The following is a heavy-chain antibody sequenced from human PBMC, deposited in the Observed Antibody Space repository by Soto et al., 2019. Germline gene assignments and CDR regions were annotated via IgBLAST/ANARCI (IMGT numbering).Heavy chain of an antibody. CDR1: GCTFTGYF. CDR2: INPNSGAT. V-gene: IGHV1-2*02. Sequence: ASVRVSFKASGCTFTGYFMHWVRQAPGQGREWMGWINPNSGATKYAQKFQGRVTLSRDTSIRTAYMELSGLRSDDTAVYYCARGGGTILAPLPWGQGTLVTVSS. J-gene: IGHJ5*02. D-gene: IGHD3-3*01. CDR3: ARGGGTILAPLP.